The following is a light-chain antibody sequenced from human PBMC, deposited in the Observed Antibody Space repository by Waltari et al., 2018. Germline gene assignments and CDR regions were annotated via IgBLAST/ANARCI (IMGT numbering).Light chain of an antibody. CDR1: HSLSTDY. CDR2: GTS. J-gene: IGKJ1*01. Sequence: EIVLTQSPGTLSLSPGERATLSCRASHSLSTDYLAWYQQRRGQAPRLLISGTSSRATGIPDRFSGSGSGTDFTLTISRLEPADFAVYYCLQYDSSPKTFGQGTKVEIK. CDR3: LQYDSSPKT. V-gene: IGKV3-20*01.